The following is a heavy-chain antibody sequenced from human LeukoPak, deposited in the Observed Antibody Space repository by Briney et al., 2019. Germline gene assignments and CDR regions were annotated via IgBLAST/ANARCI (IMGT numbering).Heavy chain of an antibody. CDR1: GFVFSSAW. D-gene: IGHD3-22*01. J-gene: IGHJ4*02. V-gene: IGHV3-15*01. CDR2: IKNKTNGGTT. Sequence: PGGSLRLSCAASGFVFSSAWMTWVRQAPGKGLEWVGHIKNKTNGGTTDYAAPVKGRFIISRDDSKNTLYLQMNSLRAEDTAVYYCAKCRRVDYYDSSGYYSGFDYWGQGTLVTVSS. CDR3: AKCRRVDYYDSSGYYSGFDY.